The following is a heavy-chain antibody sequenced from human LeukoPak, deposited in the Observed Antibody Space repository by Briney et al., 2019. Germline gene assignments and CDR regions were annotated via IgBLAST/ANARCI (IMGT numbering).Heavy chain of an antibody. CDR3: ARDEYVWDYYDSSGQLGPIASPCDY. CDR2: IKQDGSEK. J-gene: IGHJ4*02. Sequence: PGGSLRLSCAASGFTFSSYWMSWVRQAPGKGLEWVANIKQDGSEKYYVDSVKGRFTISRDNAKNSLYLQMNSLRAEDTAVYYCARDEYVWDYYDSSGQLGPIASPCDYWGQGTLVTVSS. CDR1: GFTFSSYW. D-gene: IGHD3-22*01. V-gene: IGHV3-7*01.